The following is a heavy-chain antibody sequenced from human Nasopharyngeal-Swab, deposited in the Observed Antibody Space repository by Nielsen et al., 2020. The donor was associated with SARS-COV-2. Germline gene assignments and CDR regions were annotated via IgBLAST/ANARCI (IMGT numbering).Heavy chain of an antibody. V-gene: IGHV4-34*01. CDR1: GGSFSGYY. CDR2: INHSGST. D-gene: IGHD3-10*01. J-gene: IGHJ4*02. CDR3: ATRGPYGSGSYPLDY. Sequence: SETLSLTCAVYGGSFSGYYWSWIRQPPGKGLEWIGEINHSGSTNYNPSLKSRVTISVDTSKNQFSLKLSSVTAADTAVYHCATRGPYGSGSYPLDYWGQGTLVTVSS.